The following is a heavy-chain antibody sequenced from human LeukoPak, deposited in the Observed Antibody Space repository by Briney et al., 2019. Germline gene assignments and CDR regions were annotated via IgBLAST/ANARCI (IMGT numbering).Heavy chain of an antibody. CDR3: AKDWCSSTSCYIGFDY. D-gene: IGHD2-2*02. CDR1: GFTFSSYA. CDR2: ISGSGGST. Sequence: GGSLRLSCAASGFTFSSYAMSWVRQAPGKGLEWVSAISGSGGSTYYADSVKGRFTISRDNSKNTLYLQMNSLRAEDTAVYYCAKDWCSSTSCYIGFDYWGQGTLVTVSS. J-gene: IGHJ4*02. V-gene: IGHV3-23*01.